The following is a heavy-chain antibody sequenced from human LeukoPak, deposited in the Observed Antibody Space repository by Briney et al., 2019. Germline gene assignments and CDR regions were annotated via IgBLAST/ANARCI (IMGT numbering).Heavy chain of an antibody. CDR2: ISAYNGNT. J-gene: IGHJ4*02. CDR3: ARLGLSYYDILTGIHYFDY. Sequence: ASVKVSCKASGYTFTGYYMHWVRQAPGQGLEWMGWISAYNGNTNYAQKLQGRVTMTTDTSTSTAYMELRSLRSDDTAVYYCARLGLSYYDILTGIHYFDYWGQGTLVTVSS. D-gene: IGHD3-9*01. V-gene: IGHV1-18*04. CDR1: GYTFTGYY.